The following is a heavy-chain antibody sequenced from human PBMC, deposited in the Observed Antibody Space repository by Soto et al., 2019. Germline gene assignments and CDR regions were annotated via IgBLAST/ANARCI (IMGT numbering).Heavy chain of an antibody. CDR1: GFTVSSSQ. V-gene: IGHV3-53*01. J-gene: IGHJ6*02. CDR3: ARPLTPVYYYYGMDA. CDR2: VFIGGTT. Sequence: GGSLRLSCAASGFTVSSSQMTWVRQAPGKALEWVSVVFIGGTTQYAVSVKGRFTISRDYSKNTVYLQMNSLRAEDTAVYYCARPLTPVYYYYGMDAWGQGTTVTVSS.